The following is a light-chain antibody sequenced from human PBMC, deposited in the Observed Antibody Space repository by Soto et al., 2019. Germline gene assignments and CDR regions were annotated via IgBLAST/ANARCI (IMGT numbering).Light chain of an antibody. CDR1: QSVLYSSNNKNY. Sequence: DIVMTQSPDSLAVSLGERATINCKSGQSVLYSSNNKNYLTWYQQKPGQPPKLLIYWASTRESGVPDRFSGSGSGTDFTLTISSLQAEDVAVYYCQQYYGYLRWTFGQGTKVDIK. V-gene: IGKV4-1*01. CDR3: QQYYGYLRWT. J-gene: IGKJ1*01. CDR2: WAS.